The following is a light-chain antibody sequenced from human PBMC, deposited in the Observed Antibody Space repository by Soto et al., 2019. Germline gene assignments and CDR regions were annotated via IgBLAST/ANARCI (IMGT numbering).Light chain of an antibody. J-gene: IGKJ4*01. CDR1: QSISSY. V-gene: IGKV1-39*01. Sequence: DIQMTKSPSSLSASVGDRVTITCRASQSISSYLNWYQQKPGKAPKLLIYAASSLQSGVPSRFSGSGSGTDCTLTISSLQPEDFATYYCQQSYSTPPLFGGGTKVEIK. CDR2: AAS. CDR3: QQSYSTPPL.